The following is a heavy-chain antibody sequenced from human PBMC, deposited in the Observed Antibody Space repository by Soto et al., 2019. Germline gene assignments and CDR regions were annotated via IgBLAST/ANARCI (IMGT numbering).Heavy chain of an antibody. CDR2: IYYSGST. J-gene: IGHJ6*02. D-gene: IGHD3-22*01. Sequence: SETLSLTCTVSGGSVSSGSYYWSWIRQPPGKGLEWIGYIYYSGSTNYNPSLKSRVTISVDTSKNQFSLKLSSVTAADTAVYYCARTGDGSGYYYYYYYGMDVWGQGTTVTVSS. CDR3: ARTGDGSGYYYYYYYGMDV. CDR1: GGSVSSGSYY. V-gene: IGHV4-61*01.